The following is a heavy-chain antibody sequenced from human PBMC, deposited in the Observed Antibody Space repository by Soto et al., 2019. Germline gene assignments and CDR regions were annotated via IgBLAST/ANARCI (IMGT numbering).Heavy chain of an antibody. CDR1: GYTFTSYD. V-gene: IGHV1-8*01. Sequence: ASVKVSCKASGYTFTSYDINWVRQATGQGLEWMGWMNPNSGNTGYAQKFQGRVTMTRNTSISTAYMELSSLRSEDTAVYYCARDDLYYYYMDVWGKGTTVTVSS. CDR3: ARDDLYYYYMDV. CDR2: MNPNSGNT. J-gene: IGHJ6*03.